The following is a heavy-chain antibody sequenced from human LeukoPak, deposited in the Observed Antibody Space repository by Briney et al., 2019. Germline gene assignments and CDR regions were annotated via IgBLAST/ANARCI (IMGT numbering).Heavy chain of an antibody. D-gene: IGHD3-10*01. CDR2: INHSGST. V-gene: IGHV4-34*01. CDR3: ARTRVGYYGSGSYYSP. Sequence: PSETLSLTCAVYGGSFSGYYWSWIRQPPVKGLEWIGEINHSGSTNYNPSLKSRVTISVDTSKNQFSLKLSSVTAADTAVYYCARTRVGYYGSGSYYSPWGQGTLVTVSS. CDR1: GGSFSGYY. J-gene: IGHJ5*02.